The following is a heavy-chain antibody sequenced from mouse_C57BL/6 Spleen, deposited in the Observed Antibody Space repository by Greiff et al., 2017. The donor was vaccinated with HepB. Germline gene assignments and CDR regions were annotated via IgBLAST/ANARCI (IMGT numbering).Heavy chain of an antibody. J-gene: IGHJ4*01. CDR2: IDPANGNT. Sequence: VQLQQSVAELVRPGASVKLSCTASGFTIKNTYMHWVKQRPEQGLEWIGRIDPANGNTKYAPKFQGKATITADTSSNTAYLHLSSLTSEDTAIYYCAKCRLALDYWGQGTSVTVSS. CDR3: AKCRLALDY. V-gene: IGHV14-3*01. CDR1: GFTIKNTY.